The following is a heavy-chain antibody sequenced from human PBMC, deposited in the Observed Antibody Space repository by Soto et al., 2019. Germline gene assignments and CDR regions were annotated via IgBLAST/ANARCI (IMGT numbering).Heavy chain of an antibody. CDR2: ISGYNGHT. CDR1: GYTFTTYG. CDR3: AREAEMSYYYYGLDV. J-gene: IGHJ6*02. Sequence: QVQLVQSGAEVRKPGASVKVSCKASGYTFTTYGISWVRQAPGQGLEWMGWISGYNGHTKYAQKFQGRVTMTTDTSTSTVYMDLRSLRSDDTAVYYCAREAEMSYYYYGLDVWGQATTATVSS. V-gene: IGHV1-18*01.